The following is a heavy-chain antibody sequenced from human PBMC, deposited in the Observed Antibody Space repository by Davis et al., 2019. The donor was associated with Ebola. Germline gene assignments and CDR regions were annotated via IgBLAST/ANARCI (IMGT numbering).Heavy chain of an antibody. Sequence: GGSLRLSCAASGFTFDDYAMHWVRQAPGKGLEWVSSISSSSSYIYYADSVKGRFTISRDNAKNSLYLQMNSLRAEDTAVYYCARGNPHCTGGVCYMDYYYYYGMDVWGQGTTVTVSS. CDR3: ARGNPHCTGGVCYMDYYYYYGMDV. CDR2: ISSSSSYI. V-gene: IGHV3-21*01. CDR1: GFTFDDYA. J-gene: IGHJ6*02. D-gene: IGHD2-8*02.